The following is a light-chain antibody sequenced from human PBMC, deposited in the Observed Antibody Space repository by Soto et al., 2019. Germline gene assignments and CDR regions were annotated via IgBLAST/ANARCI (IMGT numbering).Light chain of an antibody. Sequence: DIVMTQSPLSLPVTPGEPASISCRSGQSLLHNNGYNYLDWYLQKPGQSPQLLIYLGSNRASGVPGRFSGSGSGTDFTLKISRVEAEDVGVYYCMQALRTQWTFGQGTKV. J-gene: IGKJ1*01. CDR1: QSLLHNNGYNY. V-gene: IGKV2-28*01. CDR2: LGS. CDR3: MQALRTQWT.